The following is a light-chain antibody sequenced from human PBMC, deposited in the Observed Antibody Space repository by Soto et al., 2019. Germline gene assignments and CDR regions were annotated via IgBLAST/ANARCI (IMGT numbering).Light chain of an antibody. J-gene: IGLJ2*01. V-gene: IGLV2-14*01. CDR3: SSYTTSTTRII. Sequence: QSALTQPASVSGSPGQSITISCTGSSSDVGGYNHVSWYQQHPGKAPKLMIYEVSNWPSGVSNRFSGSKSGNTASLTISGLQAEDEADYYCSSYTTSTTRIIFGGGTKLTVL. CDR2: EVS. CDR1: SSDVGGYNH.